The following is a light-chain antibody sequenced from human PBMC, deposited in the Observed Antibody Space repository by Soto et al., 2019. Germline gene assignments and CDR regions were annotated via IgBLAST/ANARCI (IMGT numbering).Light chain of an antibody. CDR2: RAS. Sequence: DIKISQSPSTLSAFVGDRVTITCRASQNINTWVAWYQQKPGKAPNLLIYRASSLESGVPSRFSGSGSGTEFTLTVSSLQPHDFATYYCQQYQSYSSFAGGTKVDI. CDR1: QNINTW. J-gene: IGKJ4*01. CDR3: QQYQSYSS. V-gene: IGKV1-5*01.